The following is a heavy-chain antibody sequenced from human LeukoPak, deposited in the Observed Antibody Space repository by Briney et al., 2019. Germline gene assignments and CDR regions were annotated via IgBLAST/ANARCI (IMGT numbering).Heavy chain of an antibody. Sequence: GGSLRLSCAASRSTFSNYWMHWVRQAPGKGLVWVSRIDTDGSTTRYADSVKGRFTISRDNAENTLYLQMDSLRAEDTALYYCARTRGNAFDIWGQGTMVTVSS. CDR1: RSTFSNYW. CDR3: ARTRGNAFDI. CDR2: IDTDGSTT. J-gene: IGHJ3*02. V-gene: IGHV3-74*01. D-gene: IGHD3-10*01.